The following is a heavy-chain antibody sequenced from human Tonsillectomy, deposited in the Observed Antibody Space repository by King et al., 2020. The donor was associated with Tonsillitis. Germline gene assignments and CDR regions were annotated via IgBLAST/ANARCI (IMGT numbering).Heavy chain of an antibody. D-gene: IGHD3-22*01. J-gene: IGHJ4*02. CDR3: ARVESSYYDSSGYFPFDY. CDR2: ISYDGSNK. CDR1: GFTFSSYA. V-gene: IGHV3-30*04. Sequence: VQLVESGGGVVQPGRSLRLSCAASGFTFSSYAMHWVRQAPGKGLEWVAVISYDGSNKYYADSVKGRFNISRDNSKNTLYLQMNSLRAEDTAVYYCARVESSYYDSSGYFPFDYWGQGTLVTVSS.